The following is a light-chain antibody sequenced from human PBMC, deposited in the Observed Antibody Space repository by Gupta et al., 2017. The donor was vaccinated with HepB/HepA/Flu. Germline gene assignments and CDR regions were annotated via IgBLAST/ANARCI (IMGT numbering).Light chain of an antibody. Sequence: QSALTQPRSVSGSPGPSVTISFPGTTRHVGAYHYVSWYTQHTANAPKLMIYDVNKRASGVPDRFSGSKSGNTASLTISGRQAEDEADYSFCSYAGSYTFVFGGGTKLTVL. CDR1: TRHVGAYHY. CDR3: CSYAGSYTFV. CDR2: DVN. J-gene: IGLJ2*01. V-gene: IGLV2-11*01.